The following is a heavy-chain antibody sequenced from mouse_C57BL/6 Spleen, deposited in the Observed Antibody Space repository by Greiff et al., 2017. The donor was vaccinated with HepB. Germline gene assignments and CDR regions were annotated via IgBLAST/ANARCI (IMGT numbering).Heavy chain of an antibody. CDR1: GYSITSGYY. CDR3: AREGWLLRGALDY. V-gene: IGHV3-6*01. Sequence: EVQLVESGPGLVKPSQSLSLTCSVTGYSITSGYYWNWIRQFPGNKLEWMGYISYDGSNNYNPSLKNRISITRDTSKNQFFLKLNSVTTEDTATYYCAREGWLLRGALDYWGQGTSVTVSS. J-gene: IGHJ4*01. CDR2: ISYDGSN. D-gene: IGHD2-3*01.